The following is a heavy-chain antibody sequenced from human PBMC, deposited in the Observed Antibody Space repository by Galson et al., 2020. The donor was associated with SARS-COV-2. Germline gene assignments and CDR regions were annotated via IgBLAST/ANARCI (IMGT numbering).Heavy chain of an antibody. V-gene: IGHV1-3*01. CDR3: ARGEIVVVPAAIYDYYYMDV. D-gene: IGHD2-2*02. CDR1: GYTFTSYA. Sequence: ASVKVSCRASGYTFTSYAMHWVRQDPGQRLEWMGWINAGNGNTKYSQKFQGRVTITRDTSASTAYMELSSLRSEDTAVYYCARGEIVVVPAAIYDYYYMDVWGKGTTVTVCS. J-gene: IGHJ6*03. CDR2: INAGNGNT.